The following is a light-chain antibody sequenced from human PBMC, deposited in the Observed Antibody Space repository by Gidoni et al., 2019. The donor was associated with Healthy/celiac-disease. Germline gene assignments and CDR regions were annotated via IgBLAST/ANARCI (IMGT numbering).Light chain of an antibody. V-gene: IGKV1-39*01. J-gene: IGKJ4*01. CDR3: QQSYSTLT. CDR2: AAS. CDR1: QSISSY. Sequence: DIQMTQSPSSLSASVGDRVTTTCRASQSISSYLNWYQQKPGKAPKLLIYAASSLQSGVPSRFSGSGSGTDFTLTISSLQPEDFATYYCQQSYSTLTFGGXTKVEIK.